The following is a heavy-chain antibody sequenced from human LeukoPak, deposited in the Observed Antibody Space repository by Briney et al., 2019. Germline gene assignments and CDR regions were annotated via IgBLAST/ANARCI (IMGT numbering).Heavy chain of an antibody. CDR2: ISGSGGST. CDR1: GFTFSSYA. J-gene: IGHJ3*02. V-gene: IGHV3-23*01. D-gene: IGHD6-13*01. Sequence: PGGSLRLSCAASGFTFSSYAMSWVRQAPGKGLEWVSAISGSGGSTYYADSVKGRFTISRDNSKNTLYLQMNSLRAEDTAVYYCAKDRGYSSSYQTNAFDIWGQGTMVTVSS. CDR3: AKDRGYSSSYQTNAFDI.